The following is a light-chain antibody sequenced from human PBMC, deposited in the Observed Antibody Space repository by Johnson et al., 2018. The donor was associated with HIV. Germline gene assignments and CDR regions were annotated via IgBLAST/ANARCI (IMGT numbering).Light chain of an antibody. Sequence: QPVLTQPPSVSAAPGQKVTISCSGSSSNIGNNYVSWYQQLPGTAPKLLIYDNNKRPSGIPDRFSGSKSGTSATLGITGLQTGDEADYYCGTWDSSLSVHFLGTETKGTGL. CDR2: DNN. CDR1: SSNIGNNY. CDR3: GTWDSSLSVHF. J-gene: IGLJ1*01. V-gene: IGLV1-51*01.